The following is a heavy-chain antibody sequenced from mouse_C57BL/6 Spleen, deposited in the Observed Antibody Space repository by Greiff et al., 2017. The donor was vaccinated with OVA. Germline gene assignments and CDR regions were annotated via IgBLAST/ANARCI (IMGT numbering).Heavy chain of an antibody. CDR1: GYTFTGYW. V-gene: IGHV1-9*01. CDR2: ILPGSGST. Sequence: QVQLQQSGAELMKPGASVKLSCKATGYTFTGYWIEWVKQRPGHGLEWIGEILPGSGSTNYNEKFKGKATFTADTSSNTAYMQLSSLTTEDSAIYYCARRPGRLGRGLYYFDYWGQGTTLTVSS. J-gene: IGHJ2*01. CDR3: ARRPGRLGRGLYYFDY. D-gene: IGHD4-1*01.